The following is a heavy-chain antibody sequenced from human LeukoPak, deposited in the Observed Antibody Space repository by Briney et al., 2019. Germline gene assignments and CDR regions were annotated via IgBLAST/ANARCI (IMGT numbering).Heavy chain of an antibody. CDR3: ARDSYMFGSDY. D-gene: IGHD3-10*02. CDR2: ISNGGGTI. V-gene: IGHV3-48*03. Sequence: PGGSLRLSCVTSVFTFTSYDFNWVRQAPGKGLEWVSYISNGGGTIYYADSVKGRFTISRDNAKNSVFLQMNTLRAEDTAVYYCARDSYMFGSDYWGQGTLVTVSS. J-gene: IGHJ4*02. CDR1: VFTFTSYD.